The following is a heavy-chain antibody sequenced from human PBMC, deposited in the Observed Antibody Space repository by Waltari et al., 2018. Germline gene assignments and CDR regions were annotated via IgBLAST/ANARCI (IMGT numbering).Heavy chain of an antibody. CDR1: GFIFSSYW. CDR3: VLYSSSFLGDC. V-gene: IGHV3-74*01. CDR2: INVDASIT. D-gene: IGHD6-13*01. Sequence: EVQLVESGGDLVQPGGSLRLSCTASGFIFSSYWMHWVRQAPGKGLVSVAHINVDASITNYADSVKGRFTISRDNARNTLFLQMNSLRAEDTAIYYCVLYSSSFLGDCWGQGTLVTVSS. J-gene: IGHJ4*02.